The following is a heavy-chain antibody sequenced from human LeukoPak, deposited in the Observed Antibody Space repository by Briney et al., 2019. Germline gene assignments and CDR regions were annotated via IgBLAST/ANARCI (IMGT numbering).Heavy chain of an antibody. V-gene: IGHV4-4*02. CDR2: IYHSGST. Sequence: SETLSLTCAVSGGSISSSNWWSWVRQPPGKGLEWIGEIYHSGSTNYNPSLKSRVTISVDKSKKQFSLKLSSVTAADTAAYYCARGEYSTSRSFDYWGQGTLVTVSS. D-gene: IGHD6-6*01. CDR1: GGSISSSNW. J-gene: IGHJ4*02. CDR3: ARGEYSTSRSFDY.